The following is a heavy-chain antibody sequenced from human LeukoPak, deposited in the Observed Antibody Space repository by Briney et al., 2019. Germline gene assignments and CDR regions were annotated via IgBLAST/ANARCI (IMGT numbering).Heavy chain of an antibody. Sequence: GGSLRLSCAASGFTFSSYAMSWVRQAPGKGLEWVSGISGGGGSTEYGDSVKGRFTISRDNSKNTLYLQMNSLRAEDTAVYYCAKDRYNAVRNFDYWGQGTLVTVSS. CDR3: AKDRYNAVRNFDY. D-gene: IGHD5-24*01. V-gene: IGHV3-23*01. CDR1: GFTFSSYA. J-gene: IGHJ4*02. CDR2: ISGGGGST.